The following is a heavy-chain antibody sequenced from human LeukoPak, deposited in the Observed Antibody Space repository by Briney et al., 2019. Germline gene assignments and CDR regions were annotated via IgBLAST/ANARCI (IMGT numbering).Heavy chain of an antibody. CDR3: TRDITLTRGGRSDY. CDR2: ISSSSSYI. J-gene: IGHJ4*02. D-gene: IGHD3-10*01. Sequence: PGGSLRLSCAASGFTLSSYSMNWVRQAPGKGLEWVSSISSSSSYIYYADSVKGRFTISRDNAKNSLYLQMNSLRAEDTAVYCTRDITLTRGGRSDYWGQGTLVTVSS. CDR1: GFTLSSYS. V-gene: IGHV3-21*01.